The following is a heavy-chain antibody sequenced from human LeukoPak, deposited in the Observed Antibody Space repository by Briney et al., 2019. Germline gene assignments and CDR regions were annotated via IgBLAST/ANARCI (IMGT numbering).Heavy chain of an antibody. CDR2: IGRSGGDI. CDR1: GFTFSNYA. J-gene: IGHJ6*02. CDR3: ARVGPLWFGELFTPLPYYYYYGMDV. V-gene: IGHV3-23*01. Sequence: GGSLRLSWAASGFTFSNYAMTWVRQAPGKGLEWISVIGRSGGDIQYGDSVKGRFTISRDNSKNTLYLQMNSLRVEDTAVYYCARVGPLWFGELFTPLPYYYYYGMDVWGQGTTVTVSS. D-gene: IGHD3-10*01.